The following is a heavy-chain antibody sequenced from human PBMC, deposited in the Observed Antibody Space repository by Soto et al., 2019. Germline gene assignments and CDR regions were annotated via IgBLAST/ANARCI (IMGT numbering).Heavy chain of an antibody. J-gene: IGHJ5*02. CDR3: ASSLSWNWFDP. Sequence: SGTLSLTCAVSGGSISSSNWWRGVRQPPGKVLEWIGVIYHSGSTNYNPSLKSRVTISGDKSKNQFSLKLNSVTAADTAVYYCASSLSWNWFDPWGQGTLVTVSS. D-gene: IGHD6-13*01. V-gene: IGHV4-4*02. CDR1: GGSISSSNW. CDR2: IYHSGST.